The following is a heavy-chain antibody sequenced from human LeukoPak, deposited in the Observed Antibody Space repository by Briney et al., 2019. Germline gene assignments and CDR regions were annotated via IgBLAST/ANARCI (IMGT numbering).Heavy chain of an antibody. CDR1: GFTFSSYA. Sequence: GGSLRLSCAASGFTFSSYAMSWVRHAPGKGLEWVSAISGSGGSTYYADSVKGRFTISRDNSKNTLYLQMNSLRAEGTAVYYCAKVPYYYDSSGYYSHFDYWGQGTLVTVSS. D-gene: IGHD3-22*01. V-gene: IGHV3-23*01. CDR2: ISGSGGST. J-gene: IGHJ4*02. CDR3: AKVPYYYDSSGYYSHFDY.